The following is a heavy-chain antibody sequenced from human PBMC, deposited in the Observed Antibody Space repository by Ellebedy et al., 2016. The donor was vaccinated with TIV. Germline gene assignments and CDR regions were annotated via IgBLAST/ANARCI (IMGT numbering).Heavy chain of an antibody. Sequence: GESLKISXAASGFTFSSYGMHWVRQAPGKGLEWVAVIWYDGSNKYYADSVKGRFTISRDNSKNTLYLQMNSQRAEDTAVYYCARDRGYCSSTSCYRGYMDVWGKGTTVTVSS. D-gene: IGHD2-2*02. CDR3: ARDRGYCSSTSCYRGYMDV. J-gene: IGHJ6*03. CDR1: GFTFSSYG. V-gene: IGHV3-33*01. CDR2: IWYDGSNK.